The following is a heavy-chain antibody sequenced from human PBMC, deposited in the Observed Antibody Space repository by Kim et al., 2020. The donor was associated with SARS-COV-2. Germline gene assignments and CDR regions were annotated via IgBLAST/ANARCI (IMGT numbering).Heavy chain of an antibody. CDR1: GYSFTSYW. D-gene: IGHD6-19*01. CDR2: IDPSDSYT. V-gene: IGHV5-10-1*01. J-gene: IGHJ4*02. Sequence: GESLKISCKGSGYSFTSYWISWVRQMPGKGLEWMGRIDPSDSYTNYSPSFQGHVTISADKSISTAYLQWSSLKASDTAMYYCARVALGGRSSGWDFDYWGQGTLVTVSS. CDR3: ARVALGGRSSGWDFDY.